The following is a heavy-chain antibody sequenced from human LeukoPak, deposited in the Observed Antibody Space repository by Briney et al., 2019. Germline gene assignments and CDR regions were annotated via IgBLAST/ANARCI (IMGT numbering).Heavy chain of an antibody. CDR3: ARAEGSSGWYYFDY. D-gene: IGHD6-19*01. J-gene: IGHJ4*02. CDR1: GFTFNTYS. Sequence: GGSLRLSCAASGFTFNTYSMNWVRQAPGKGLEWVSCISSSSSTIYYADSVKGRFTISRDNAKNSLYLQMNSLRAEDTAVYYCARAEGSSGWYYFDYWGQGTLVTVSS. V-gene: IGHV3-48*04. CDR2: ISSSSSTI.